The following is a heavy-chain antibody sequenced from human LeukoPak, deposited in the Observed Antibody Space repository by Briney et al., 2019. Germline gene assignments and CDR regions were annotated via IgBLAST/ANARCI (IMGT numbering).Heavy chain of an antibody. J-gene: IGHJ4*02. Sequence: KPSESLSLTCTVSGGSINSYYWSWIRQPPGKGLECIGHIYYTDSTYYKPSLESRGTRSVDTAKNQISPKLSPVTAADTAVYYCARYEEFSTGYSASSPRRYFDHWGQGTL. CDR1: GGSINSYY. V-gene: IGHV4-59*01. CDR2: IYYTDST. CDR3: ARYEEFSTGYSASSPRRYFDH. D-gene: IGHD3/OR15-3a*01.